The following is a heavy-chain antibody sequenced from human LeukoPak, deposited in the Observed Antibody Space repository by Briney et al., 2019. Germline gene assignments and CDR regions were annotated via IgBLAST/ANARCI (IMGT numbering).Heavy chain of an antibody. J-gene: IGHJ4*02. Sequence: GGSLRLSCAASGFDFSSNWMHWVRHAPGQGLLWVSRIKGDGISTNYADSVKGRFTISRDIAKNTLYLQMNSLRAEDTGVYYCAKDHYWSIDYWGRGTLVTVSS. CDR2: IKGDGIST. CDR3: AKDHYWSIDY. D-gene: IGHD3-3*01. CDR1: GFDFSSNW. V-gene: IGHV3-74*01.